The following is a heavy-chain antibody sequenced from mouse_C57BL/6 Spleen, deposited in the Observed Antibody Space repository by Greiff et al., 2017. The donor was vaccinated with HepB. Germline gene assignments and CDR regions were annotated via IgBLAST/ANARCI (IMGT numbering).Heavy chain of an antibody. CDR1: GFTFSDYG. V-gene: IGHV5-17*01. CDR2: ISSGSSTI. D-gene: IGHD1-1*01. J-gene: IGHJ1*03. Sequence: DVMLVESGGGLVKPGGSLKLSCAASGFTFSDYGMHWVRQAPEKGLEWVAYISSGSSTIYYADTVKGRFTISRDNAKNTLFLRMTSLRSEDTAMYYCARPGVVGGYFDVWGTGTTVTVSS. CDR3: ARPGVVGGYFDV.